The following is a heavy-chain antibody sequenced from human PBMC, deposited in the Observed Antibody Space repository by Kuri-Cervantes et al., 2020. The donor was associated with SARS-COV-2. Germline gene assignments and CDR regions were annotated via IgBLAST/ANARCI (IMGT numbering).Heavy chain of an antibody. V-gene: IGHV4-61*01. D-gene: IGHD6-13*01. CDR2: IYYNGDT. CDR3: ARDGVAAAGYGNPYYYYYMDV. J-gene: IGHJ6*03. Sequence: SETLSLTCTVTGDSINSINYYWTWIRQPPGKGLEWIGYIYYNGDTNYNPSLKSRVTISIDTSKNQLSLKLTSVTAADTAVYYCARDGVAAAGYGNPYYYYYMDVWGKGTTVTVSS. CDR1: GDSINSINYY.